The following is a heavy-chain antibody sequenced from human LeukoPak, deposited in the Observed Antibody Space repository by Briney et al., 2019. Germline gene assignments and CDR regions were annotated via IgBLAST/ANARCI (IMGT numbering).Heavy chain of an antibody. CDR1: GGSFSGFY. V-gene: IGHV4-34*01. CDR3: AENLGGGDYFYY. J-gene: IGHJ4*02. Sequence: PSETLSLTCAVYGGSFSGFYWSWIRQPPGKGLEWIGEINHSGSTNYNPSLKLRVTISVDTSKNQFSLQLSSVTAAETAVYYCAENLGGGDYFYYRGQGNLVTVSS. CDR2: INHSGST.